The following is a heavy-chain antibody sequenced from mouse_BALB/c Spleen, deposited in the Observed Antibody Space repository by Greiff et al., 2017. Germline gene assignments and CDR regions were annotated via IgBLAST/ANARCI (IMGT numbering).Heavy chain of an antibody. J-gene: IGHJ2*01. D-gene: IGHD2-14*01. V-gene: IGHV14-3*02. CDR3: ARSDYRYDGYYFDY. CDR2: IDPANGNT. Sequence: VQLQQSGAELVKPGASVKLSCTASGFYIKDTYMHWVKQRPEQGLEWIGRIDPANGNTKYDPKFQGKATITADTSSNTAYLQLSSLTSEDTAVYYCARSDYRYDGYYFDYWGQGTTLTVSS. CDR1: GFYIKDTY.